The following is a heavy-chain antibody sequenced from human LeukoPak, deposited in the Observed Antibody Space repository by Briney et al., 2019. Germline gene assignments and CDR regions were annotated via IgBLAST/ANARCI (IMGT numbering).Heavy chain of an antibody. Sequence: GASVKVSCKASGYTFTSYGISWVRQAPGQGLEWMGWISAHNGNTNYAQKLQGRVTMTTDTSTSTAYMELRSLRSDDTAVYYCAGPDSGYYYYGMDVWGQGTTVTVSS. J-gene: IGHJ6*02. D-gene: IGHD7-27*01. V-gene: IGHV1-18*01. CDR2: ISAHNGNT. CDR3: AGPDSGYYYYGMDV. CDR1: GYTFTSYG.